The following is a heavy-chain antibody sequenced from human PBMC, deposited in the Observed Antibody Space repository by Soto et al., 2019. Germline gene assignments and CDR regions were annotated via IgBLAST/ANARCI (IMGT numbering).Heavy chain of an antibody. V-gene: IGHV4-59*01. Sequence: SETLSLTCTVSGGSISSYYWRWIRQPPGKGLEWIGYIYYSGSTNYNPSLKSRVTISVDTSKNQFSLKLSSVTAAETAVYYCARGEDYYDSSGYEYWGQGTLVTVSS. CDR1: GGSISSYY. CDR3: ARGEDYYDSSGYEY. J-gene: IGHJ4*02. CDR2: IYYSGST. D-gene: IGHD3-22*01.